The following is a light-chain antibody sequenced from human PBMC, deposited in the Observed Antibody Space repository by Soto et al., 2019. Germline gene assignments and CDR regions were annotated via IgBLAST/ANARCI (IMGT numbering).Light chain of an antibody. CDR1: QSLLHSNGYTY. J-gene: IGKJ2*01. CDR2: LGS. CDR3: MEALQSHT. Sequence: DIVMTQSPLSLPVTPGEPATISCRSSQSLLHSNGYTYLDWYVQKPGQSTQRLIYLGSNRASGVPDRFSGSRSGKDFTLKISTVEAEDVGVYYCMEALQSHTFGQGTKLEIK. V-gene: IGKV2-28*01.